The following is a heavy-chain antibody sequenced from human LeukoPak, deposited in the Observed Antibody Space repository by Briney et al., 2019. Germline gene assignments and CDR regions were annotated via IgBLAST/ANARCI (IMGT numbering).Heavy chain of an antibody. J-gene: IGHJ3*02. Sequence: SETLSLTCAVYGGSFSGYYWSWIRQPPGKGLEWIGEINHSGSTNDNPSLKNRVTISVDTSKNQFSLKLSSVTAADTAVYYCANILPAYYDFWSGYYTTNDAFDIWGQGKMVTVSS. V-gene: IGHV4-34*01. CDR3: ANILPAYYDFWSGYYTTNDAFDI. CDR1: GGSFSGYY. CDR2: INHSGST. D-gene: IGHD3-3*01.